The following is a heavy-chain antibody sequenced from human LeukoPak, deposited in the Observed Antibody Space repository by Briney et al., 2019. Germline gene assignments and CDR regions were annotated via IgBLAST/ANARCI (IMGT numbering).Heavy chain of an antibody. Sequence: SETLSLTCTVSGGSISSYYWSWIRQPPGKGLEWIGYISYSGSTSFNPSLKSRVTISVDTSKNQFSLKLSSVTAADTAVYYCAREGTAGTNLNWFGPWGQGTLVTASS. CDR1: GGSISSYY. D-gene: IGHD1-1*01. J-gene: IGHJ5*02. CDR2: ISYSGST. V-gene: IGHV4-59*01. CDR3: AREGTAGTNLNWFGP.